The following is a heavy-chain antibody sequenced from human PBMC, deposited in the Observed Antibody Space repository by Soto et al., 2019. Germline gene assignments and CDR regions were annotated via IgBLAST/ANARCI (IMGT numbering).Heavy chain of an antibody. CDR3: ARDQGSGSYRADLDY. Sequence: GASVKVSCKASGYTFTGYYMRWVRQAPGQGLEWMGWINPNSGGTNYAQKFQGWVTMTRDTSISTAYMELSRLRSDDTAVYYCARDQGSGSYRADLDYWGQGTLVTVSS. CDR2: INPNSGGT. D-gene: IGHD3-10*01. CDR1: GYTFTGYY. J-gene: IGHJ4*02. V-gene: IGHV1-2*04.